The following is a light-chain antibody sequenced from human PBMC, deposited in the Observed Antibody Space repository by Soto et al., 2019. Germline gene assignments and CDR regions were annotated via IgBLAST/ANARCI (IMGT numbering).Light chain of an antibody. CDR3: QQSYSTPL. CDR1: QGISSY. Sequence: MPQSPATLSASVGDRVTITCRASQGISSYLAWYQQTPGKAPKLLIYAASSLQSGVPSRFSGSGSGTDFTLTISSLQPEDFATYYCQQSYSTPLFGPGTKVDI. J-gene: IGKJ3*01. CDR2: AAS. V-gene: IGKV1-39*01.